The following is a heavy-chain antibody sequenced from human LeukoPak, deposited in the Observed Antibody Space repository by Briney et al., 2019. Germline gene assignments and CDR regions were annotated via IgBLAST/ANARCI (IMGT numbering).Heavy chain of an antibody. D-gene: IGHD3-10*01. CDR2: IYSGGNT. CDR3: ATGSITMVRGSGYADY. CDR1: GFTVSSNY. V-gene: IGHV3-66*01. Sequence: GGSLRLSCAASGFTVSSNYMTWVRQAPGKGLEWVSVIYSGGNTYYADSVKGRFTISRDNSKNTLYLQMNSLRAEDTAVYYCATGSITMVRGSGYADYWGQGTLVTVSS. J-gene: IGHJ4*02.